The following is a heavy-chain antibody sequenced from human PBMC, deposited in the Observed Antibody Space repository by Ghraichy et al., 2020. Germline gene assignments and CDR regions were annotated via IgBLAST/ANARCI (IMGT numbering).Heavy chain of an antibody. CDR2: IKQDGSEK. CDR1: GFTFSSYW. Sequence: GESLNISCAASGFTFSSYWMSWVRQAPGKGLEWVANIKQDGSEKYYVDSVKGRFTISRDNAKNSLYLQMNSLRAEDTAVYYCAREGSGYAFDIWGQGTMVTVSS. V-gene: IGHV3-7*03. J-gene: IGHJ3*02. CDR3: AREGSGYAFDI. D-gene: IGHD3-22*01.